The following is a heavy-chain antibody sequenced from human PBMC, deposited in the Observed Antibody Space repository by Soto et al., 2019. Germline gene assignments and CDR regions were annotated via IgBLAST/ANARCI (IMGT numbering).Heavy chain of an antibody. CDR1: GFTFSSYW. CDR2: IKQDGSEK. J-gene: IGHJ6*03. CDR3: ARQWCMPPYYYYYYMDV. V-gene: IGHV3-7*01. D-gene: IGHD2-8*01. Sequence: VQLVESGGGLVQPGGSLRLSCAASGFTFSSYWMSWVRQAPGKGLEWVANIKQDGSEKYYVDSVKGRFTISRDNAKNSLYLQMNSLRAEDTAVYYCARQWCMPPYYYYYYMDVWGKGTTVTVSS.